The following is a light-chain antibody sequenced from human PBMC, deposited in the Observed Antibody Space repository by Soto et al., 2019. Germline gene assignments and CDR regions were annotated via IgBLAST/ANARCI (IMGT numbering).Light chain of an antibody. CDR1: QSLLHSNGYNY. CDR3: MHALQPFT. V-gene: IGKV2-28*01. CDR2: LGS. J-gene: IGKJ3*01. Sequence: DIVMTQSPLSLPVTPGEPASISCRSSQSLLHSNGYNYLDWYLQKPGQSPQLLVYLGSNRASGVPDRVSGSGSGTDFTLNISRVEAEDVGVYYCMHALQPFTFGPGTKVDIK.